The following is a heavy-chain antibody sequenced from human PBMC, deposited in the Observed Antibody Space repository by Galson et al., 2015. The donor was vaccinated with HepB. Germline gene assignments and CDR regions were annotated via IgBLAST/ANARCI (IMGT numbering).Heavy chain of an antibody. CDR1: GFTFSSYG. CDR3: ARGRKAAATPPGGFDP. D-gene: IGHD6-13*01. CDR2: IWYDGSNK. Sequence: SLRLSCAASGFTFSSYGMHWVRQAPGKGLEWVAVIWYDGSNKYYADSVKGRFTISRDNSKNTLYLQMNSLRAEDTAVYYCARGRKAAATPPGGFDPWGPGTLVTVSS. J-gene: IGHJ5*02. V-gene: IGHV3-33*01.